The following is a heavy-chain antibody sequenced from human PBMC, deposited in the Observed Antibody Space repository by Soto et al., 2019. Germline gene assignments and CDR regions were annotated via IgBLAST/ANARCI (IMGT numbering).Heavy chain of an antibody. CDR3: ARGRLDIVATRRYFDY. Sequence: SETLSLTCAVYGGSFSGDYWSWIRQPPGKGLEWIGEINHSGSTNYNPSLKSRVTISVDTSKNQFSLKLSSVTAADTAVYYCARGRLDIVATRRYFDYWGQGTLVTVSS. D-gene: IGHD5-12*01. V-gene: IGHV4-34*01. J-gene: IGHJ4*02. CDR2: INHSGST. CDR1: GGSFSGDY.